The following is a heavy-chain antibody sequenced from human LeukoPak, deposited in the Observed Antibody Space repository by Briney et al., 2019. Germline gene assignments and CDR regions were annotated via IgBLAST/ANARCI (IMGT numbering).Heavy chain of an antibody. V-gene: IGHV1-18*01. D-gene: IGHD3-10*01. Sequence: GASVKVSCKASGYTFTSYGISWVRQAPGQGLEWMGWISAYNGNTNYAQKLQGRVTMTTDTSTSTAYMELRSLRSDDTAVYYGERASGESIILVRGGTKGAFDIWGQGTMVTVSS. CDR1: GYTFTSYG. J-gene: IGHJ3*02. CDR3: ERASGESIILVRGGTKGAFDI. CDR2: ISAYNGNT.